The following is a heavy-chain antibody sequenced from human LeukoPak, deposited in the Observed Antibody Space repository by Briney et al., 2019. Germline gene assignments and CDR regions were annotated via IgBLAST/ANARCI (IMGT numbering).Heavy chain of an antibody. CDR3: AAGVIHSLDY. J-gene: IGHJ4*02. Sequence: GGSLRLSCAASGFTFSSYAMHWVRQAPGKGLEWVAVIWYDGSNKYYADSVKGRFTISRDNSKNTLYLQMNSLRAEDTAVYYCAAGVIHSLDYWGQGTLSPSPQ. CDR2: IWYDGSNK. D-gene: IGHD3-10*01. CDR1: GFTFSSYA. V-gene: IGHV3-33*08.